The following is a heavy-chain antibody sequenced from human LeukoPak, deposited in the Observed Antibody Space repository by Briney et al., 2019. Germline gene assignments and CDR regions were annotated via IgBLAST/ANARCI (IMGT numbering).Heavy chain of an antibody. CDR1: GFTFISFG. Sequence: GGSLRLSCATSGFTFISFGMHWVRQAPGKGLEWVAFIRYDGSNKYCADSMKGRFTISKDISKNTLYLQMNSLRAEDTAVYYCARVMGRYCSSTSCYVDYWGQGTLVTVSS. CDR2: IRYDGSNK. J-gene: IGHJ4*02. CDR3: ARVMGRYCSSTSCYVDY. D-gene: IGHD2-2*01. V-gene: IGHV3-30*02.